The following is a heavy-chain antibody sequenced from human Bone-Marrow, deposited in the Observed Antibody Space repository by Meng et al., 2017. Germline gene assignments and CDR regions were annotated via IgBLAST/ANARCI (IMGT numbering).Heavy chain of an antibody. CDR2: INIYNGIT. CDR1: DYTLTGDG. J-gene: IGHJ4*02. CDR3: ATRGNPYLDR. V-gene: IGHV1-18*04. Sequence: QGQVVHSGEEVKKPGAVLKVSCKFSDYTLTGDGFSRVRQAPGQGLQWMGWINIYNGITNYGRNFQGRVTLTTDTSTSTGYMELSSLTSDDTAVYYCATRGNPYLDRWGQGTLVTVSS.